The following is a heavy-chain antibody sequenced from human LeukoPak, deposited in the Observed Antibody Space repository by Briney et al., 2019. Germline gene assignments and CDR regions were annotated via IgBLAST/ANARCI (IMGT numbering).Heavy chain of an antibody. V-gene: IGHV3-23*01. D-gene: IGHD6-19*01. CDR2: ISGSGGST. CDR3: AKVYRVAGTGYYFDY. CDR1: GFTFSSYE. Sequence: GGSLRLSCAASGFTFSSYEMNWVRQAPGKGLEWVSAISGSGGSTYYADSVKGRFTISRDNSKNTLYLQMNSLRAEDTAVYYCAKVYRVAGTGYYFDYWGQGTLVTVSS. J-gene: IGHJ4*02.